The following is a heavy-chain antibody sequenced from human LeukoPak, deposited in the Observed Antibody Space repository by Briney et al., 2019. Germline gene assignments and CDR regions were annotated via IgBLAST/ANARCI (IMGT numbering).Heavy chain of an antibody. CDR3: ARDYGDYYYYYYYMDV. Sequence: ASVKVSCKASGYTFTSYGISWVRQAPGQGLEWMGWISAYNGNTNYAQKLQGRVTMTTDKSTSTAYMELRSLRSDDTAVYYCARDYGDYYYYYYYMDVWGKGTTVTVSS. J-gene: IGHJ6*03. V-gene: IGHV1-18*01. D-gene: IGHD4-17*01. CDR2: ISAYNGNT. CDR1: GYTFTSYG.